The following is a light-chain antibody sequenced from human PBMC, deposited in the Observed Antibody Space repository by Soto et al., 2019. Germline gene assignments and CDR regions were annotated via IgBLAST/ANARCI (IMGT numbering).Light chain of an antibody. CDR1: QSVSSNY. Sequence: EIVLTQSPGTLSLSPGERATLSCRASQSVSSNYLAWYQQKPGPAPSLLIYGASSRATGIPDRFSGSGSGTDFTLTISRLEPEDFAVYYCQQYGSSPWTFGQGTKVEIK. CDR3: QQYGSSPWT. J-gene: IGKJ1*01. CDR2: GAS. V-gene: IGKV3-20*01.